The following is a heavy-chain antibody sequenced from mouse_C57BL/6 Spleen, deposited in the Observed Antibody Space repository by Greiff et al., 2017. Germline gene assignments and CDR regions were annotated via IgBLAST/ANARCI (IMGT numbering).Heavy chain of an antibody. CDR2: IYPSDSET. Sequence: QVQLQQPGAELVRPGSSVKLSCKASGYTFTSYWMDWVKQRPGQGLEWIGNIYPSDSETHYNQKFKDKATLTVDKSSSTAYMQLSSLTSEDSAVYYCAREGDYYGSSYDAMDYWGQGTSVTVSS. D-gene: IGHD1-1*01. CDR1: GYTFTSYW. V-gene: IGHV1-61*01. CDR3: AREGDYYGSSYDAMDY. J-gene: IGHJ4*01.